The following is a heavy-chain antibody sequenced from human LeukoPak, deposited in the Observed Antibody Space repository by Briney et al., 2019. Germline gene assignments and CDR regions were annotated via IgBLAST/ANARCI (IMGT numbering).Heavy chain of an antibody. V-gene: IGHV1-8*03. CDR1: GYTFTSYD. CDR2: MNPNSGNT. D-gene: IGHD3-10*01. J-gene: IGHJ3*02. Sequence: ASVKVSCKASGYTFTSYDINWVRQATGQGLEWMGWMNPNSGNTGYAQKFQGRVTITRNTSISTAYMELSSLRSEDTAVYYCARGPIPKLLWFGELLLGDAFGIWGQGTMVTVSS. CDR3: ARGPIPKLLWFGELLLGDAFGI.